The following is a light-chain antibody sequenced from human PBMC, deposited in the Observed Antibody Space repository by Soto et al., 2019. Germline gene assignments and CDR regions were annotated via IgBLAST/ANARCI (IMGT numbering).Light chain of an antibody. CDR2: GSF. Sequence: EIVMTQSPATLSVSPGERVTLSCRASQSVYSNLAWYQQKPGQAPRLLIHGSFTRATGIPARFSGSGSGTEFTITISSLQSEDFAVYYCQQYKPWPLTFGGGTKVEIK. J-gene: IGKJ4*01. CDR1: QSVYSN. V-gene: IGKV3-15*01. CDR3: QQYKPWPLT.